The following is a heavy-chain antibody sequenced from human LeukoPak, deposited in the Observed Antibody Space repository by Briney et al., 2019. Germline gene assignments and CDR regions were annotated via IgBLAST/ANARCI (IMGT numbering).Heavy chain of an antibody. CDR3: ARLAGTDMIGYFQD. Sequence: ASVKVSCKASGYTLTNYGISWVRQAPGQGLEWMGWINVYNGNTIYAQKLQGRVTMTTDTSTSTAYMELRSLRSDDTAVYYCARLAGTDMIGYFQDWGQGTLVTVSS. J-gene: IGHJ1*01. V-gene: IGHV1-18*01. CDR1: GYTLTNYG. D-gene: IGHD5-18*01. CDR2: INVYNGNT.